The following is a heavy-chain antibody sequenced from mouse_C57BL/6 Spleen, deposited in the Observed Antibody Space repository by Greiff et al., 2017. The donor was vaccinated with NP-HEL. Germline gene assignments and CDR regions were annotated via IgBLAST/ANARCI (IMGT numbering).Heavy chain of an antibody. CDR2: IDPENGDT. CDR3: TTCYYGSRYFDV. Sequence: EVKLVESGAELVRPGASVKLSCTASGFNIKDDYMHWVKQRPEQGLEWIGWIDPENGDTEYASKFQGKATITADTSSNTAYLQLSSLTSEDTAVYYCTTCYYGSRYFDVWGTGTTVTVSS. CDR1: GFNIKDDY. D-gene: IGHD1-1*01. V-gene: IGHV14-4*01. J-gene: IGHJ1*03.